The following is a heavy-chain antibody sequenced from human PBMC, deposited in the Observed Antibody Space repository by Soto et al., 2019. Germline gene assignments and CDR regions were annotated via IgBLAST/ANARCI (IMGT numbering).Heavy chain of an antibody. Sequence: GESLKISCKSSGYSFSSYWIGWVRQMPGKGLEWMGIIYPGDSDTRYNPSFQGQVTISVDKSTRTAYLEWSSLKASDTAMYYCARQPDYNISTGYLYYFDYWGQGTLVTVSS. V-gene: IGHV5-51*01. CDR2: IYPGDSDT. J-gene: IGHJ4*02. CDR3: ARQPDYNISTGYLYYFDY. D-gene: IGHD3-9*01. CDR1: GYSFSSYW.